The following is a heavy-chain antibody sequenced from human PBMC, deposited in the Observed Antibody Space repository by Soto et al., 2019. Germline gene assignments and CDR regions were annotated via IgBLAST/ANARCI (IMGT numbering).Heavy chain of an antibody. V-gene: IGHV3-23*01. CDR3: AKVSVQNYCRGGTCYLDGWFGS. J-gene: IGHJ5*01. CDR1: GFTFSTYA. Sequence: GGSLRLSCAGSGFTFSTYAMSWVRQAPGKGLEWVSAISGSGGNTYYADSVKGRFTISGDNSKNTLHLQINSLRAEDTAVYYCAKVSVQNYCRGGTCYLDGWFGSWGQGTLGTVSS. CDR2: ISGSGGNT. D-gene: IGHD2-15*01.